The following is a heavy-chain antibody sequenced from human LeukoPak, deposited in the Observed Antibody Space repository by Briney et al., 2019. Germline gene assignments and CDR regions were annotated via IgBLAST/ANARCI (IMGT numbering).Heavy chain of an antibody. D-gene: IGHD1-26*01. V-gene: IGHV3-15*01. CDR1: GFTFSNAW. J-gene: IGHJ4*02. CDR2: IKSKTDGGTT. Sequence: GGSLRLSCAASGFTFSNAWMSWVRQAPGQGLEWVGRIKSKTDGGTTDYAAPVKGRFTISRDDSNNTLYLQMNSLKTEDTAVYYCTTAMWELRAELDYWGQGTLVTVSS. CDR3: TTAMWELRAELDY.